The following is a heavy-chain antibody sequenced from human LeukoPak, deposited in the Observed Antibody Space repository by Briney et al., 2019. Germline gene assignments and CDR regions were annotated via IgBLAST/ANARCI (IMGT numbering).Heavy chain of an antibody. J-gene: IGHJ5*02. CDR3: AREGSYLNTGASYYLHWFDP. V-gene: IGHV3-74*01. Sequence: GGSLRLSCAASGFSFSRYWMHWVRQAPGKGLVWVSYIYTEGSTTNYADSVKGRFTISRDKAKNTLYLQMNSLRAEDTAIYYCAREGSYLNTGASYYLHWFDPWGQGTLVTVSS. CDR1: GFSFSRYW. CDR2: IYTEGSTT. D-gene: IGHD2-8*02.